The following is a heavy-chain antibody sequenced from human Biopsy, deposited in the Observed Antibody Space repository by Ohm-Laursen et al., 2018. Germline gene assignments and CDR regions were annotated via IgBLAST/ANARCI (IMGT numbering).Heavy chain of an antibody. CDR3: ARQTAYAGDMRYGLDV. CDR2: ISYNERT. V-gene: IGHV4-30-4*02. Sequence: SDTLSLTCSVSGASVKTSGYFWAWIRQRPGKGLEWIGYISYNERTHYNPSLTSRLAISFDTSNNRISLQLRSVSVADTAVYYCARQTAYAGDMRYGLDVWDPGIKVSVS. CDR1: GASVKTSGYF. D-gene: IGHD4-23*01. J-gene: IGHJ6*02.